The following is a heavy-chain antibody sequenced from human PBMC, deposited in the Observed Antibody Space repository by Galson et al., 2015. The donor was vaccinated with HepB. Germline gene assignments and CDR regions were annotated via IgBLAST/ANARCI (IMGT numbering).Heavy chain of an antibody. V-gene: IGHV3-48*01. Sequence: SLRLSCAASGFTFSSYSMNWVRQAPGKGLEWVSYISSSSTIYYADSVKGRFTISRDNAKNSLYLQMNSLRAEDTAVYYCASGLLLNYFDYWGQGTLVTVSS. D-gene: IGHD2-15*01. CDR1: GFTFSSYS. CDR3: ASGLLLNYFDY. J-gene: IGHJ4*02. CDR2: ISSSSTI.